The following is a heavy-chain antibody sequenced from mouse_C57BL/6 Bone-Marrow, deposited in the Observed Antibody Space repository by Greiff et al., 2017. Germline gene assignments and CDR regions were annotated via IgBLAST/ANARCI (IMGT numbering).Heavy chain of an antibody. Sequence: QVQLQQPGAELVKPGASVKLSCKASGYTFTSYWMHWVKQRPGQGLEWIGMIHPNSGSTNYNEKFKSKATLTVDKSPSTAYMQLSSLTSEDSAVYYCVAPGAWFAYWGQGTLVTVSA. CDR2: IHPNSGST. CDR1: GYTFTSYW. CDR3: VAPGAWFAY. V-gene: IGHV1-64*01. J-gene: IGHJ3*01.